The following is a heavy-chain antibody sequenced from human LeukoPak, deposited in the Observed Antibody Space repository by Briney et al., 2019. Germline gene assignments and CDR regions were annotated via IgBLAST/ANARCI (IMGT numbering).Heavy chain of an antibody. Sequence: GRSLRLSCAASGFTFSSYGMHWVRQAPGKGLEWVAVISYDGSNKYYADSVKGRFTISRDNSKNTLYLQMNSLRAEDTAVYYCARPATPIVAPGWFDPWGQGTLVTVSS. CDR2: ISYDGSNK. V-gene: IGHV3-30*03. CDR3: ARPATPIVAPGWFDP. J-gene: IGHJ5*02. CDR1: GFTFSSYG. D-gene: IGHD5-12*01.